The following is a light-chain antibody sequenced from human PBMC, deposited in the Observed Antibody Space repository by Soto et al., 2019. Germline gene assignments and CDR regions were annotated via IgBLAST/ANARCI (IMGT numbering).Light chain of an antibody. V-gene: IGLV1-47*02. CDR2: TND. J-gene: IGLJ3*02. Sequence: QSVLTQPPSASGTPGQRVTISCSGRFSNIGSNYVYWYQQLPGTAPKLLIFTNDQRTSGVPGRFSGSKSGTSASLAISGLRFEDEADYYCAVWDDSLRGWVFGGGTQLAVL. CDR3: AVWDDSLRGWV. CDR1: FSNIGSNY.